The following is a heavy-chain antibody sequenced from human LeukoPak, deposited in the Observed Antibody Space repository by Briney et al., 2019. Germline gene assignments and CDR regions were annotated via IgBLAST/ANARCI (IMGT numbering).Heavy chain of an antibody. Sequence: PGGSLRLSCAASGFTFSSYEMNWVRQAPGKGLEWVSYISSSGSTIYYADSVRGRFAISRDNAKNSLYLQMNSLRAEDTAVYYCARDLRVYGDYALYWGQGTLVTVSS. D-gene: IGHD4-17*01. CDR3: ARDLRVYGDYALY. CDR2: ISSSGSTI. CDR1: GFTFSSYE. V-gene: IGHV3-48*03. J-gene: IGHJ4*02.